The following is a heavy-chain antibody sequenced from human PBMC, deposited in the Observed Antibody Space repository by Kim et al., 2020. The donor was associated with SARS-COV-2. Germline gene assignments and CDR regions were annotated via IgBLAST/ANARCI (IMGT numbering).Heavy chain of an antibody. V-gene: IGHV6-1*01. D-gene: IGHD6-13*01. Sequence: SQTLSLTCAISGDSVSSNSAAWNWIRQSPSRGLEWLGRTYYRSKWYNDYAVSVKSRITINPDTSKNQFSLQLNSVTPEDTAVYYCARAHRIAAAASDACDIWGQGTMVTVSS. CDR3: ARAHRIAAAASDACDI. J-gene: IGHJ3*02. CDR1: GDSVSSNSAA. CDR2: TYYRSKWYN.